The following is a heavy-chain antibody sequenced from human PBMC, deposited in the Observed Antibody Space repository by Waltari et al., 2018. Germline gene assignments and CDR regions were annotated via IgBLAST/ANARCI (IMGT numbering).Heavy chain of an antibody. CDR1: GGSISSHY. J-gene: IGHJ4*02. CDR3: AREGLGTFDY. D-gene: IGHD3-16*01. Sequence: QVQLQESGPGLVKPSETLSLTCTVSGGSISSHYWRWIRQPPGKGLEWIGYIYYSGSTNYNPSLKSRVTISVDTSKNQFSLKLSSVTAADTAVYYCAREGLGTFDYWGQGTLVTVSS. V-gene: IGHV4-59*11. CDR2: IYYSGST.